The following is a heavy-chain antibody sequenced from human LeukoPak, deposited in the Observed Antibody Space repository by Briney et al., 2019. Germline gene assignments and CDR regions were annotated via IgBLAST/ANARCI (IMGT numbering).Heavy chain of an antibody. J-gene: IGHJ4*02. D-gene: IGHD3-16*01. Sequence: GGSLRLSCAASGFIFTNYAMSWVRQAPGKGLEWVSGISQSGGSTYYADSVKGRFTISRDNSKNTLYLEMSSLRVEDTATYYCAKKYGGDWGQGTLVSVSS. CDR3: AKKYGGD. CDR2: ISQSGGST. CDR1: GFIFTNYA. V-gene: IGHV3-23*01.